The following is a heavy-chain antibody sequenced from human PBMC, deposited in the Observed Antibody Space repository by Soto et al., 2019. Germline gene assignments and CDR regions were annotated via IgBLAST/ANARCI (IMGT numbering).Heavy chain of an antibody. V-gene: IGHV1-3*01. CDR1: GYTFTSYA. J-gene: IGHJ2*01. Sequence: ASVKVSCKASGYTFTSYAMHWVRQAPGQRLEWMGWINAGNGNTKYSQKFQGRVTITRDTSASTAYMELSSLRSEDTAVYYCARSRIVGASTGCWYFDLWGRGTPVTVSS. CDR2: INAGNGNT. D-gene: IGHD1-26*01. CDR3: ARSRIVGASTGCWYFDL.